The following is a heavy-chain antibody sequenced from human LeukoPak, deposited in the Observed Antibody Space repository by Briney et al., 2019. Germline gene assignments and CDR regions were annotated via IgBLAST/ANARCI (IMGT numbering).Heavy chain of an antibody. CDR3: ARDRAGTGGWFDP. Sequence: PGGSLRLSCAASGFTFSSYAMHWVRQAPGKGLEWVAVISYDGSNKYYADSVKGRFTISRDNSKNTLYLQMNSLRAEDTAVYYCARDRAGTGGWFDPWGQGTLVTVSS. CDR2: ISYDGSNK. D-gene: IGHD2-8*02. CDR1: GFTFSSYA. V-gene: IGHV3-30*04. J-gene: IGHJ5*02.